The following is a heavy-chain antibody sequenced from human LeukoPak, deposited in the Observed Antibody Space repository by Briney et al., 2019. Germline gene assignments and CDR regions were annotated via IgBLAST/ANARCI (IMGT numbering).Heavy chain of an antibody. D-gene: IGHD3-3*01. Sequence: GGPLRLSCAASGFTFSSYAMSWVRKAQGRGLEWVSAISGGSAASAASVKASLCISIDNSKNTLYLQMNSLRAEDTAVYYCAKDRSSRYDFWSGSFSHYYYYYMDVWGKGTTVTVSS. CDR2: ISGGSA. V-gene: IGHV3-23*01. CDR3: AKDRSSRYDFWSGSFSHYYYYYMDV. CDR1: GFTFSSYA. J-gene: IGHJ6*03.